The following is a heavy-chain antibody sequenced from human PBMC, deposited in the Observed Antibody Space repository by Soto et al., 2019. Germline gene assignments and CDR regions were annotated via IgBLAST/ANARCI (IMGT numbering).Heavy chain of an antibody. CDR2: IYPGDSDT. CDR1: GYSFTTYW. CDR3: ARHGGGNYPPLHDAFDI. V-gene: IGHV5-51*01. Sequence: PGESLKISCKGSGYSFTTYWIGWVRQMPGKGLEWMGIIYPGDSDTRYSPSFQGRVTISADKSISTAYLQWSGLKASDTAMYYCARHGGGNYPPLHDAFDIWGQGTMVTVSS. D-gene: IGHD4-4*01. J-gene: IGHJ3*02.